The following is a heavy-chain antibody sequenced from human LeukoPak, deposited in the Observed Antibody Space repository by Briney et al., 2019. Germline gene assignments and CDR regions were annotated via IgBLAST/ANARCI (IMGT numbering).Heavy chain of an antibody. V-gene: IGHV4-4*02. Sequence: PSGTLSLTCAVSGGSISSSNWWIWVRQPPGKGLEWIGEINHSGSTNYNPSLKSRVTISVDTSKNQFSLKLSSVTAADTAVYYCARGLNSSGYWGQGTLVTVSS. CDR1: GGSISSSNW. CDR2: INHSGST. J-gene: IGHJ4*02. CDR3: ARGLNSSGY. D-gene: IGHD6-19*01.